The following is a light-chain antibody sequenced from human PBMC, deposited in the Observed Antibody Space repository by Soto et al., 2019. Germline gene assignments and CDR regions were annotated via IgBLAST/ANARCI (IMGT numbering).Light chain of an antibody. J-gene: IGKJ5*01. CDR3: QQRSNWPPT. CDR2: GIS. CDR1: QSVSSTF. Sequence: IVLTQSPGTLSLSPGERATLSCRASQSVSSTFLAWYQQKPGQAPRLLIYGISSRATGIPDRFSGSGAGTDFTLTISSLEPEDFAVYYCQQRSNWPPTFGQGTRLEIK. V-gene: IGKV3D-20*02.